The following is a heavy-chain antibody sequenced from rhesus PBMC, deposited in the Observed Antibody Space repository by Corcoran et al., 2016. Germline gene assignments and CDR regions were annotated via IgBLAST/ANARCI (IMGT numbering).Heavy chain of an antibody. CDR1: GFSLTTSGMG. CDR2: IYWDDDK. J-gene: IGHJ4*01. Sequence: QVTLKESGPALVKPTQTLTLTCTFSGFSLTTSGMGVGWIRQPPGKALEWLALIYWDDDKRYSTSLKCRLTISKDTSKNQVVLTMTNMDPVDTATYYCARGVWGSSYFDYWGQGVLVTVSS. V-gene: IGHV2-174*01. CDR3: ARGVWGSSYFDY. D-gene: IGHD3-34*01.